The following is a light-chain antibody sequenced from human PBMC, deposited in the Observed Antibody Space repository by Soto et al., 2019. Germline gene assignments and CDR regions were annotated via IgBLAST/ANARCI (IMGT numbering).Light chain of an antibody. Sequence: EIVLTQSPGTLSLFPGERATLSCRASQSLSTRHLAWYQQKPGQAPRLLIYGASSRATGIPDRFSGSGSGKDFTLTISRLEPEDVEVYYCQQYGNSPTFGQGTRLEI. CDR3: QQYGNSPT. J-gene: IGKJ5*01. CDR2: GAS. CDR1: QSLSTRH. V-gene: IGKV3-20*01.